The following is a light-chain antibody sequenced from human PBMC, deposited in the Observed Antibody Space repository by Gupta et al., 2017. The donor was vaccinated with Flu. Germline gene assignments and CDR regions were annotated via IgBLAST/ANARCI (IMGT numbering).Light chain of an antibody. CDR2: EVS. V-gene: IGLV2-14*01. CDR3: SSYTTSNTVI. Sequence: SITISCTGTSGDIGGYNSVSWYQQHPGKAPKLMIYEVSNRPSGVSNRFSGSKSVSTASLTISGLQAEDEADYYCSSYTTSNTVIFGGGTKLTVL. CDR1: SGDIGGYNS. J-gene: IGLJ2*01.